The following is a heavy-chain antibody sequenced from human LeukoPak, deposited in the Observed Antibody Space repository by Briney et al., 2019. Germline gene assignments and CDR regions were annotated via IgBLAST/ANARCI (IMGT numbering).Heavy chain of an antibody. J-gene: IGHJ3*02. V-gene: IGHV3-7*03. CDR3: ARDVRLGYCSGGSCAGVAFDI. CDR1: GFTLSSYW. CDR2: IKQDGSEK. D-gene: IGHD2-15*01. Sequence: QSGGSLRLSCAASGFTLSSYWMSWVRQAPGKGLEWVANIKQDGSEKYYVDSVKGRFTISRDNAKNSLYLQMNSLRAEDTAVYYCARDVRLGYCSGGSCAGVAFDIWGQGTMVTVSS.